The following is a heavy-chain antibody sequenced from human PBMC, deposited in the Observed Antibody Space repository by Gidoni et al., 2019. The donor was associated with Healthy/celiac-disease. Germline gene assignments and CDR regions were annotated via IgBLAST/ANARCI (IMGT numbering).Heavy chain of an antibody. CDR2: IYTSWST. V-gene: IGHV4-61*02. CDR1: GGSISSGSYY. D-gene: IGHD1-26*01. J-gene: IGHJ5*02. Sequence: QVQLQESGPGLVRPSQTLSLTCTVSGGSISSGSYYWSWIRQPAGKGLEWIGRIYTSWSTNYNPSLKSRVTISVDTSKNQFSLKLSSVTAADTAVYYCARGADIVGATWGQGTLVTVSS. CDR3: ARGADIVGAT.